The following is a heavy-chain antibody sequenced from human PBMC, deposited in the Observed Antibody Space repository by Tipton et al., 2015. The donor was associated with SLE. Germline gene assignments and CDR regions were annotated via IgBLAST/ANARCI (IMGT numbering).Heavy chain of an antibody. D-gene: IGHD4-11*01. Sequence: TLSLTCAVYGGSLSGYYWSWIRQPPGKGLEWIGEINHSGSTTYNPSLKSRVTISVDTSKNQFSLKLSSVTAADTAVYYCAGEYSNDPGFDPWGQGTLVTVSS. CDR3: AGEYSNDPGFDP. V-gene: IGHV4-34*01. CDR1: GGSLSGYY. J-gene: IGHJ5*02. CDR2: INHSGST.